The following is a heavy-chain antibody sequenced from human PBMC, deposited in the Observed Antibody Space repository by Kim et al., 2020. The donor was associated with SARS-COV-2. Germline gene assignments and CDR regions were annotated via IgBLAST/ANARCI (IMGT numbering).Heavy chain of an antibody. CDR3: ARDCGFCSGATCPTPPRFAY. J-gene: IGHJ4*02. D-gene: IGHD2-15*01. CDR2: ISSSSSTA. V-gene: IGHV3-48*02. Sequence: GGSLRLSCAASGFSFNTYSMVWVRQAPGKGLEWLSYISSSSSTAYYADSVEGRFTISRDNAKNSLYLQMNSLRDEDTALYYCARDCGFCSGATCPTPPRFAYWAREPWSPSPQ. CDR1: GFSFNTYS.